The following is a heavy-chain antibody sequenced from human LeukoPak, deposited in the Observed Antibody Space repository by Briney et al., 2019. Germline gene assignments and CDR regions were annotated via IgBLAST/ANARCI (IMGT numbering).Heavy chain of an antibody. Sequence: ASVKVSCKASGYTFSDYAIHWVRQAPGQRLEWVGWIGAGNGNTRYSQKFQGRVTITRDTSTSTAYIELRSLRSEDTAMYFCARGSTSDWPLDHWGQETLVTISS. CDR2: IGAGNGNT. V-gene: IGHV1-3*01. CDR1: GYTFSDYA. J-gene: IGHJ4*02. CDR3: ARGSTSDWPLDH. D-gene: IGHD2-2*01.